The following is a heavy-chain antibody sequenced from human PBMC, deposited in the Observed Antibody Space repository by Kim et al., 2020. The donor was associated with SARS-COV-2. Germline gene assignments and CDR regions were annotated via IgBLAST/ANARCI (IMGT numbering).Heavy chain of an antibody. CDR1: GFTFSSYG. D-gene: IGHD1-26*01. V-gene: IGHV3-64*01. Sequence: GGSLRRSCAASGFTFSSYGMVWVRQAPGTGLEYISSINPNGGTTYYANSVKGRFTISRDDSKKTLYVQMDSLTVEDMAVYYCARGGGGFLDYWGQGILVT. CDR3: ARGGGGFLDY. CDR2: INPNGGTT. J-gene: IGHJ4*02.